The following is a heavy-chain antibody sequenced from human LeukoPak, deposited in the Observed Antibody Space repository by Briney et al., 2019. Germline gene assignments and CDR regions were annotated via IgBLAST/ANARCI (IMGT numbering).Heavy chain of an antibody. D-gene: IGHD2-2*01. Sequence: ASVKVSCKASGYTFTGYYMHWVRQAPGQGLEWMGWINPNSGGTNYAQKFQGRVTMTRDTSISTAYMELSRLRSDDTAVYYCARDRFEYQLEGPYYFDYWGQGTLVTVSS. CDR2: INPNSGGT. J-gene: IGHJ4*02. CDR3: ARDRFEYQLEGPYYFDY. CDR1: GYTFTGYY. V-gene: IGHV1-2*02.